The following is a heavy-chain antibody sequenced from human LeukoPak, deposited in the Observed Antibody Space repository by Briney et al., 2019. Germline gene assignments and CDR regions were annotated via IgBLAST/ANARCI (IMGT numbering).Heavy chain of an antibody. D-gene: IGHD3-10*01. J-gene: IGHJ4*02. Sequence: GRSLRLSCAASGFTFSSYGMHWVREAPGKGLEWVAVIWYGGSNKYYADSVKGRFTISRDNSKNSLYLQMNSLRAEDTAVYYCARGTFYYGSGSYFDYWGEGALVTVSS. CDR2: IWYGGSNK. V-gene: IGHV3-33*01. CDR1: GFTFSSYG. CDR3: ARGTFYYGSGSYFDY.